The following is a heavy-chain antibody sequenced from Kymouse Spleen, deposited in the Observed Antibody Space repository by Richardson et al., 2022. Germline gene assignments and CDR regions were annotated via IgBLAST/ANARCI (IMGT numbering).Heavy chain of an antibody. V-gene: IGHV3-9*01. CDR1: GFTFDDYA. Sequence: EVQLVESGGGLVQPGRSLRLSCAASGFTFDDYAMHWVRQAPGKGLEWVSGISWNSGSIGYADSVKGRFTISRDNAKNSLYLQMNSLRAEDTALYYCAKDRGSYSHFDYWGQGTLVTVSS. D-gene: IGHD1-26*01. CDR3: AKDRGSYSHFDY. CDR2: ISWNSGSI. J-gene: IGHJ4*02.